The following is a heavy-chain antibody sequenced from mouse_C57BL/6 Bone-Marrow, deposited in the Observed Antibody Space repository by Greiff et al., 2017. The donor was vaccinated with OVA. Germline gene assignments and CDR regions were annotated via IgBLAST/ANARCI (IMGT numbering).Heavy chain of an antibody. CDR1: GFTFSDFY. CDR2: SRNKANDYTT. Sequence: DVHLVESGGGLVQSGRSLRLSCVTSGFTFSDFYMEWVRQAPGKGLEWIAASRNKANDYTTEYSASVKGRFIVSRDTSQSILYLQMNALRAEDTAIYYCARDDYYWYFDVWGTGTTVTVSS. J-gene: IGHJ1*03. V-gene: IGHV7-1*01. CDR3: ARDDYYWYFDV.